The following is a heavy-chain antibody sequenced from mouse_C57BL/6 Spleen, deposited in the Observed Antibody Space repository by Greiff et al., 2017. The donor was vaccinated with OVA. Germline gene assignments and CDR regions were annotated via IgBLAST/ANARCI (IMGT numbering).Heavy chain of an antibody. CDR1: GFTFSSYA. Sequence: EVHLVESGGGLVKPGGSLKLSCAASGFTFSSYAMSWVRQTPEQRLEWVATISDGGSYTYYPDNVKGRFTISRDNAKNNLYLQMSHLKSEDTAMYYCTRGLGAFDYWGQGTTLTVSS. V-gene: IGHV5-4*01. J-gene: IGHJ2*01. CDR3: TRGLGAFDY. D-gene: IGHD4-1*01. CDR2: ISDGGSYT.